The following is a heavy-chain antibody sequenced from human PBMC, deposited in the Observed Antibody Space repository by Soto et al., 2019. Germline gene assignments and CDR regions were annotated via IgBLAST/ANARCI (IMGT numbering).Heavy chain of an antibody. CDR1: GGSISSYY. D-gene: IGHD6-13*01. J-gene: IGHJ5*02. CDR2: IYYSGST. Sequence: SETLSLTCTVSGGSISSYYWSWVRQPPGKGLEWIGYIYYSGSTNYNPSLKSRVTISVDTSKNQFSLKLSSVTAADTAVYYCARRLIAAAGGYWFDPWGQGTLVTVSS. V-gene: IGHV4-59*01. CDR3: ARRLIAAAGGYWFDP.